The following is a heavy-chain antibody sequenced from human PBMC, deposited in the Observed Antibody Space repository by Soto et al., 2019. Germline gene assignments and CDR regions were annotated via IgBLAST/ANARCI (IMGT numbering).Heavy chain of an antibody. J-gene: IGHJ6*02. Sequence: SETLSLTCTVSGGSISSGGYYWSWVRQHPGKGLEWIGYIHYSGSTYYNPSLKSRVTISLDTSKNQFSLRLRSVTAADTAVYYCARDVFIKRNYHPYALDFWGPGPTVTLFS. CDR2: IHYSGST. CDR3: ARDVFIKRNYHPYALDF. D-gene: IGHD3-10*01. V-gene: IGHV4-31*03. CDR1: GGSISSGGYY.